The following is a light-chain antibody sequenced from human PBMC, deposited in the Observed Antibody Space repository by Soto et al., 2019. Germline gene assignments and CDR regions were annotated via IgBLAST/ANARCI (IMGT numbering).Light chain of an antibody. Sequence: QSALTQPASVSGSPGQSITISCTGTSSDIGDYNYVSWYQQHPGKAPKLLIYEVTNRPSGVSNRFSGSESGNTASLTTSALHAEDESDHSCNSNTHITTLVSGTGTKGTVL. J-gene: IGLJ1*01. CDR1: SSDIGDYNY. V-gene: IGLV2-14*01. CDR2: EVT. CDR3: NSNTHITTLV.